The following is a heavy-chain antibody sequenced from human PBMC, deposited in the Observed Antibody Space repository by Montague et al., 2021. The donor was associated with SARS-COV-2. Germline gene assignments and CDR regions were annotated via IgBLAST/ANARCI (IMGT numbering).Heavy chain of an antibody. CDR2: IYYSGST. J-gene: IGHJ4*02. Sequence: SETLSLTCTVSGGSISSYYWSWIRQPPGKGLEWIGYIYYSGSTNYDPSLKSRVTISVDTSKNQFSLKLSSVTAADTAVYYCARRSLGYCSGGSCYSGYDYWGQGTLVTVSS. D-gene: IGHD2-15*01. CDR1: GGSISSYY. V-gene: IGHV4-59*01. CDR3: ARRSLGYCSGGSCYSGYDY.